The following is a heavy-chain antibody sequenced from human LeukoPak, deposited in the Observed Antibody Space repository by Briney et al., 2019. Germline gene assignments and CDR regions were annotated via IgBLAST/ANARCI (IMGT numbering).Heavy chain of an antibody. CDR1: GGTFSSYA. Sequence: SVKVSCKASGGTFSSYAISWVRQAPGQGLEWMGRIIPILGIANYAQKFQGRVTITADKSTSTAYMELSSLRSEATAVYYCARESDLIANWSSYFDYWGQGTLVTVSS. CDR2: IIPILGIA. CDR3: ARESDLIANWSSYFDY. V-gene: IGHV1-69*04. D-gene: IGHD1-1*01. J-gene: IGHJ4*02.